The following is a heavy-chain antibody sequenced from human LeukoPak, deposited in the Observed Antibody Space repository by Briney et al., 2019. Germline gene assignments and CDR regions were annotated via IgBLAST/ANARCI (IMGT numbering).Heavy chain of an antibody. CDR3: AGPYSSGLGY. CDR1: GGSISSGSYY. Sequence: RPSETLSLTCTVSGGSISSGSYYWSWIRQPAGKGLEWIGRIYTSGSTNYNPSLKSRVTISVDTSKNQFSLKLSSVTAADTAVYYCAGPYSSGLGYWGQGTLVTVSS. D-gene: IGHD6-19*01. V-gene: IGHV4-61*02. CDR2: IYTSGST. J-gene: IGHJ4*02.